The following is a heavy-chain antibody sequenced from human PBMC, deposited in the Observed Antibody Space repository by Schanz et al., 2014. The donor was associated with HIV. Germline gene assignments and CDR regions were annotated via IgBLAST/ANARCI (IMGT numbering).Heavy chain of an antibody. D-gene: IGHD5-18*01. CDR3: ARPVDTAMVPKLAFDY. Sequence: EVQLLESGGGLVQPGGSLRLSCAASGFTFSSFSMNWVRQAPGKGLEWVSSISSSSSYMYYADSVKGRFTISRDNAKNSLYLQMNSLRAEDTAVYYCARPVDTAMVPKLAFDYWGQGTLVTVSS. CDR2: ISSSSSYM. CDR1: GFTFSSFS. V-gene: IGHV3-21*01. J-gene: IGHJ4*02.